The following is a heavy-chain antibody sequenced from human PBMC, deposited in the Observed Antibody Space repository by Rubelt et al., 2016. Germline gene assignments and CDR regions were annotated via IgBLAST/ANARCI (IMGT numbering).Heavy chain of an antibody. Sequence: QLQLVQSGAEVKKPGSSVMVSCKASGGTFRSYAISWVRQAPGQGLEWMGGIIPIFGTATYAQKVQGRVTIIADESTSTSYRELSSLRSEDTAVYYCARRQQLGPFDYWGQGTLVTVSS. CDR3: ARRQQLGPFDY. J-gene: IGHJ4*02. D-gene: IGHD6-13*01. CDR2: IIPIFGTA. V-gene: IGHV1-69*01. CDR1: GGTFRSYA.